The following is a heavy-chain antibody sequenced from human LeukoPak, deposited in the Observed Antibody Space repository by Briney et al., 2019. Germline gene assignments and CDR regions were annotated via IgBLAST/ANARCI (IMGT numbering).Heavy chain of an antibody. CDR2: IYYSGST. V-gene: IGHV4-39*01. J-gene: IGHJ2*01. CDR1: GGSISSSTYY. D-gene: IGHD6-19*01. CDR3: ARQDQTYSSGWYHSPHWYFDL. Sequence: SETLSLTCTVSGGSISSSTYYWGWIRQPPGKGLEWIGSIYYSGSTYYNPSLKSRVTISVDTSKNQFSLKLSSVTAADTAVYYCARQDQTYSSGWYHSPHWYFDLWGRGTLVTVSS.